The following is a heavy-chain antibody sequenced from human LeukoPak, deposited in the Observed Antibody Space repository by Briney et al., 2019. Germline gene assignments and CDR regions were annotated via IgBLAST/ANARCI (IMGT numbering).Heavy chain of an antibody. CDR1: GFTFSSYT. CDR3: ARHVVAVGFDY. V-gene: IGHV3-21*01. Sequence: GGSLRLSCAASGFTFSSYTMNWVRQAPGKGLEWVSSITSSSSYIYYADSVKGRFTISRDNAKNSLCLQMNSLRAEDTAVYYCARHVVAVGFDYWGQGTLVTVSS. CDR2: ITSSSSYI. J-gene: IGHJ4*02. D-gene: IGHD3-22*01.